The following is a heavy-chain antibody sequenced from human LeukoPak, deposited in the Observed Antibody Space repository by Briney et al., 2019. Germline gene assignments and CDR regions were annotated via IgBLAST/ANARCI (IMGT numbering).Heavy chain of an antibody. CDR3: AREAGSGSYYNGPFDY. CDR1: GYSFTDKY. Sequence: ASVKVSCKASGYSFTDKYMHWVRQAPGQGLEWMGWINPNSGGTNYAQKFQGRVTMTRDTSISTAYMELSRLRSDDTAVYYCAREAGSGSYYNGPFDYWGQGTLVTVSS. V-gene: IGHV1-2*02. J-gene: IGHJ4*02. D-gene: IGHD3-10*01. CDR2: INPNSGGT.